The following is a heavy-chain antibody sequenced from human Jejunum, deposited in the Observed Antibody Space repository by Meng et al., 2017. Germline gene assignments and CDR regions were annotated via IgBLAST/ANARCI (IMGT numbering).Heavy chain of an antibody. Sequence: VQRDESGPGLVKPAEALPLPVTVSGDSLGTNAWSWIRQPPGRVLEWIGYVFDSGSTNYNPSLKSRVAISVDTSKNQVSLKLTSVTAADTAVYYCARSFHESSWGSYRYLFGLWGQGALVTVSS. D-gene: IGHD3-16*02. CDR2: VFDSGST. J-gene: IGHJ4*02. CDR3: ARSFHESSWGSYRYLFGL. CDR1: GDSLGTNA. V-gene: IGHV4-59*01.